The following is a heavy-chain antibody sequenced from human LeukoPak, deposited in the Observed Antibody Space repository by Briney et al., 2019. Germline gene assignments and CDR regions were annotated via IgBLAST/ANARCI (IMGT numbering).Heavy chain of an antibody. D-gene: IGHD3-22*01. Sequence: SETLSLTCTVSGGSISSYYWSWIRQPPGKGLEWIGYIYYSGSTNYNPSLKSRVTISVDTSKNQFSLKLSSVTAADTAVYYCARHHYYDSSGLFGYWGQGTLVTVSS. CDR2: IYYSGST. CDR3: ARHHYYDSSGLFGY. CDR1: GGSISSYY. J-gene: IGHJ4*02. V-gene: IGHV4-59*08.